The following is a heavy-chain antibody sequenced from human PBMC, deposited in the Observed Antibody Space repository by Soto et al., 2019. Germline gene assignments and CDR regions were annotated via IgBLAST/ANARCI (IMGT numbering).Heavy chain of an antibody. CDR3: ARGFPYYESSGSYFDY. Sequence: SQTLSLTCAISGDSVSGNSAAWNWIRQSPSRGLEWLGRTYYRSKWYNDYAVSVKSRITVTPDTSKNQFSLHLNSVTPEDTAVYYCARGFPYYESSGSYFDYWGQGALVTVSS. CDR1: GDSVSGNSAA. J-gene: IGHJ4*03. D-gene: IGHD3-16*01. V-gene: IGHV6-1*01. CDR2: TYYRSKWYN.